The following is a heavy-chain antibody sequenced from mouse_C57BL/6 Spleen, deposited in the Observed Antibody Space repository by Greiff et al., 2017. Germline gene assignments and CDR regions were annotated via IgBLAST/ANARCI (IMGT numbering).Heavy chain of an antibody. J-gene: IGHJ2*01. Sequence: EVKLVESGGDFVKPGGSLKLSCAASGFTFSSYGMSWVRQTPDKRLEWVATISSGGSYTYYPDNVKGRFTISRDKAKNTLYLQMSSLKSEDTAMYYCARRGYCGSSYYFDYWGQGTTLTVSS. V-gene: IGHV5-6*02. CDR3: ARRGYCGSSYYFDY. CDR1: GFTFSSYG. D-gene: IGHD1-1*01. CDR2: ISSGGSYT.